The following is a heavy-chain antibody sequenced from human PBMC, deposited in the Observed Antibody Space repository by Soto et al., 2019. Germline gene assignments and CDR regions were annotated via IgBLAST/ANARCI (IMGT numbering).Heavy chain of an antibody. CDR2: MYYGGST. D-gene: IGHD6-6*01. CDR3: ARVEGGSSGVFFDY. J-gene: IGHJ4*02. CDR1: GGSISCGDYY. Sequence: PSETLSLTCTVSGGSISCGDYYWSWIRQPPGKGLEWIGYMYYGGSTYYNPSLKSRVTISVDTSKNQFSLKLSSVTAADTAVYYCARVEGGSSGVFFDYWGQGTLVTVSS. V-gene: IGHV4-30-4*01.